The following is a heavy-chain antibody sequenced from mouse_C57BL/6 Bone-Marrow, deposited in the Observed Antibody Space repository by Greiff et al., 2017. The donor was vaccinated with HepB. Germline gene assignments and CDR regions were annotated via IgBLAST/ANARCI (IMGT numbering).Heavy chain of an antibody. J-gene: IGHJ3*01. CDR2: IHPNSGST. V-gene: IGHV1-64*01. CDR3: ARLGASWFAY. CDR1: GYTFTSYW. Sequence: QVQLKQPGAELVKPGASVKLSCKASGYTFTSYWMHWVKQRPGQGLEWIGMIHPNSGSTNYNEKFKSKATLTVDKSSSTAYMQLSSLTSEDSAVYYCARLGASWFAYWGQGTLVTVSA.